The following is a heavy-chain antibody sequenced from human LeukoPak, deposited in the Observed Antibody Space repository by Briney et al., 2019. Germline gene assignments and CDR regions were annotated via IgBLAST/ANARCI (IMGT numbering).Heavy chain of an antibody. CDR2: IYHSGST. J-gene: IGHJ4*02. CDR1: GGSISSGGYY. CDR3: ARDTVGFGEITFGY. D-gene: IGHD3-10*01. V-gene: IGHV4-30-2*01. Sequence: SQTLSLTCTVSGGSISSGGYYWSWIRQPPGKGLEWIGYIYHSGSTYYNPSLKSRVTISVDRSKNQFSLKLSSVTAADTAVYYCARDTVGFGEITFGYWGQGTLVTVSS.